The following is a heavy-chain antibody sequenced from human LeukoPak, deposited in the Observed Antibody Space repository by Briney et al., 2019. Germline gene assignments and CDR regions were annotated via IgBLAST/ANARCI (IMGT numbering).Heavy chain of an antibody. CDR3: ARHNEDVQLFYGLDV. V-gene: IGHV4-59*08. D-gene: IGHD2-2*01. J-gene: IGHJ6*02. CDR1: GGSLRSYY. CDR2: IYYSGST. Sequence: PSETLSLTCTVSGGSLRSYYWSWIRQPPGKGLEWIGYIYYSGSTNYNPSLKSRVTISIDMSKNQFSLRLSSVTAADPAVYYCARHNEDVQLFYGLDVWGQGTTVTVSS.